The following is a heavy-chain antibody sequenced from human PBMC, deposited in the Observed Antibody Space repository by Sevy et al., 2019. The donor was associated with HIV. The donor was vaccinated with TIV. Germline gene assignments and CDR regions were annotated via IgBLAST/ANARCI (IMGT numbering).Heavy chain of an antibody. J-gene: IGHJ6*03. Sequence: SETLSLTCTVSGGSISNDNYYWSWMRQPAGKGLEWIGRIYTSGSTNFTPSLKTLVTISIDTSKNQFSLKLSSVTAADTAVYFRARDLGSYDILTGKYYNYMDVWGKGTTVTVSS. CDR1: GGSISNDNYY. D-gene: IGHD3-9*01. CDR2: IYTSGST. V-gene: IGHV4-61*02. CDR3: ARDLGSYDILTGKYYNYMDV.